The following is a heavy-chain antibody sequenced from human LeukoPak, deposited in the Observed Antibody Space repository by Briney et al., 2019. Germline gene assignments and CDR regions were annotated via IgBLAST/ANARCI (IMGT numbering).Heavy chain of an antibody. CDR3: AKPVFSSSWYYFDY. J-gene: IGHJ4*02. Sequence: GGSLRLSCAASGFTFSSYAMSWVRQAPGKGLEWVSVIGGNGGSTFYADSVRGRFTISRDNSKNTLYLQLSSLRAEDTAVYYCAKPVFSSSWYYFDYWGQGTLVTVSS. V-gene: IGHV3-23*01. CDR1: GFTFSSYA. D-gene: IGHD6-13*01. CDR2: IGGNGGST.